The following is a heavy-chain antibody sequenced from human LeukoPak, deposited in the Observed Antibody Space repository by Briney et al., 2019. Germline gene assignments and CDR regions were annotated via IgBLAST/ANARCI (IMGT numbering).Heavy chain of an antibody. V-gene: IGHV3-30*02. CDR3: AKGRGSGSPNFDY. J-gene: IGHJ4*02. CDR2: IWYGGSNK. CDR1: GFTFSSYG. D-gene: IGHD3-16*01. Sequence: GGSLRLSCAASGFTFSSYGMHWVRQAPGKGLEWVAVIWYGGSNKYYADSVKGRFTISRDNSKNPLYLQMNSLRAEDTAVYYCAKGRGSGSPNFDYWGQGTLVTVSS.